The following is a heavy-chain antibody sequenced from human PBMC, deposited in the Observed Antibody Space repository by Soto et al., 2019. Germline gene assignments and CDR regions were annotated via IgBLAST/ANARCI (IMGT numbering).Heavy chain of an antibody. V-gene: IGHV3-30-3*01. CDR1: GFTFNSFD. Sequence: GGSLRLSCAASGFTFNSFDIHWVRQAPGKGLEWVAVISYDGNNKYYADSVKGRFTISRDNSKNTVYVQMNSLRAEDTAMYYCARVDYWGQGTLVTVSS. CDR2: ISYDGNNK. CDR3: ARVDY. J-gene: IGHJ4*02.